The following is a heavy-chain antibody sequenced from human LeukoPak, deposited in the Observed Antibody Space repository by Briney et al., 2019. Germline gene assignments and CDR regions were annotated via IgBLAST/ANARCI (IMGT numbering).Heavy chain of an antibody. V-gene: IGHV4-34*01. CDR3: ARRRKGSITIFGVVKHAFDI. D-gene: IGHD3-3*01. J-gene: IGHJ3*02. Sequence: KPSETLSLTCAVYGGSFSGYYWSWIRQPPGKGLEWIGEINHSGSTNYNPSLKSRVTISVDTSKNQFSLKLSSVTAADTAVYYCARRRKGSITIFGVVKHAFDIWGQGTMVTVSS. CDR1: GGSFSGYY. CDR2: INHSGST.